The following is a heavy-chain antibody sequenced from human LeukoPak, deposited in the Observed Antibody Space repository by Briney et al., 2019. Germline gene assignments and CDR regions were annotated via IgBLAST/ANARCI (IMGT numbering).Heavy chain of an antibody. V-gene: IGHV3-21*01. CDR3: AREADYDSSGYYPFDGMDV. D-gene: IGHD3-22*01. J-gene: IGHJ6*02. CDR1: GFTFSSYS. CDR2: ISSSSSYI. Sequence: GGSLRLSCAASGFTFSSYSMNWVRQAPGKGLEWVPSISSSSSYIYYADSVKGRFTISRDNAKNSLYLQINSLRAEDTAVYYCAREADYDSSGYYPFDGMDVWGQGTTVTVSS.